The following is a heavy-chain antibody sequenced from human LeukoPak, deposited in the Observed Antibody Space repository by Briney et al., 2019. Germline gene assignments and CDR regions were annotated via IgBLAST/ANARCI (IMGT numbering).Heavy chain of an antibody. CDR3: ARDGGSEYSSSHFDY. V-gene: IGHV4-38-2*02. Sequence: SETLSLTCTVSGYSISSGYYWGWIRQPPGKGLEWIGSIYHSGSTYYNPSLKSRVTMSVDTSKNQFSLKLSSVTAADTAVYYCARDGGSEYSSSHFDYWGQGTRVTVSS. D-gene: IGHD6-6*01. CDR1: GYSISSGYY. J-gene: IGHJ4*02. CDR2: IYHSGST.